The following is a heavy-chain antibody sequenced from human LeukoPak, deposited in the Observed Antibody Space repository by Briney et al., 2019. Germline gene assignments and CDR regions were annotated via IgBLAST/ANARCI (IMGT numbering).Heavy chain of an antibody. D-gene: IGHD3-16*02. CDR1: GFSLSTSGVG. Sequence: SGPTLVNPTQTLTLTCTFSGFSLSTSGVGVGWIRQPPGKALEWLALIYWDDDKRYSPSLKSRLTITKDTSKNQVVLTMTNMDPVDTATYYCARSVSMITFGGVIVRMGFDYWGQGTLVTVSS. CDR3: ARSVSMITFGGVIVRMGFDY. J-gene: IGHJ4*02. V-gene: IGHV2-5*02. CDR2: IYWDDDK.